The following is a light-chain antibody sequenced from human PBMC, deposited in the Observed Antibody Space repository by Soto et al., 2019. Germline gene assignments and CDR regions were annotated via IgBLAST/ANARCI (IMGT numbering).Light chain of an antibody. J-gene: IGKJ4*01. CDR1: QSVSSY. Sequence: EIVLTQSPATLSLSPGERETLSCRASQSVSSYLAWYQQKPGQAPRLLIYDASNRATGIPARFSGSGSGTDFTLTISRLEPEDFAVYYCQQRSNWPPLTFGGGTKVEIK. CDR2: DAS. V-gene: IGKV3-11*01. CDR3: QQRSNWPPLT.